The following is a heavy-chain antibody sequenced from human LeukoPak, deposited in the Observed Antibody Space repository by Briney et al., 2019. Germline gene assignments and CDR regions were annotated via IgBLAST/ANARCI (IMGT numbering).Heavy chain of an antibody. CDR1: GDSISSRDHY. V-gene: IGHV4-39*01. J-gene: IGHJ4*02. CDR2: IYYDATT. CDR3: ARHGIDCSGGACYSWSFDS. D-gene: IGHD2-21*02. Sequence: SETLSLTCTVSGDSISSRDHYWGWVRQAPGQGLEWIGTIYYDATTHYNPSLKSRATLSLDTSRNHFSLKLTSVSAADTALYFCARHGIDCSGGACYSWSFDSWGQGILVTVSS.